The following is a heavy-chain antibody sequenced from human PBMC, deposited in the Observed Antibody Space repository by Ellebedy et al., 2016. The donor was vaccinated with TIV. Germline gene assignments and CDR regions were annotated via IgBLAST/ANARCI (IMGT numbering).Heavy chain of an antibody. J-gene: IGHJ4*02. CDR3: ARDYYGSLDY. CDR1: GGSISSGSYY. CDR2: IYTSGST. D-gene: IGHD3-10*01. Sequence: SETLSLXXSVSGGSISSGSYYWSWIRQPAGKGLEWIGRIYTSGSTNYNPSLKSRVTMSVDTSKNQFSLKLSSVTAADTAVYYCARDYYGSLDYWGQGTLVTVSS. V-gene: IGHV4-61*02.